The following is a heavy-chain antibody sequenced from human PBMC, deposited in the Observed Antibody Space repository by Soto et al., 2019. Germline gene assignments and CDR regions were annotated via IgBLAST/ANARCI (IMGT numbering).Heavy chain of an antibody. CDR2: IDPSDSYT. J-gene: IGHJ3*02. CDR1: GYSFTSYW. D-gene: IGHD3-22*01. CDR3: ARHTSDVYYYDSIHAAFDI. V-gene: IGHV5-10-1*01. Sequence: GESLKISCKGSGYSFTSYWISWVRQMPGKGLEWMGRIDPSDSYTNYSPSFQGHVTISADKSISTAYLQWSSLKASDTAMYYCARHTSDVYYYDSIHAAFDIWGQGTMVTVSS.